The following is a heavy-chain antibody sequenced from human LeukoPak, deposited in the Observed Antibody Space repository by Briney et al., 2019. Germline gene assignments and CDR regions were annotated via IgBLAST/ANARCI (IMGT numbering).Heavy chain of an antibody. V-gene: IGHV1-2*02. Sequence: GASVKVSCKASGYTFTGYYMHWVRQAPGQGLEWMGWINPNSGGTNYAQKFQGRVTMTRDTPISTAYMELSRLRSDDTAVYYCARVEMATIIPYWYFDLWGRGTLVTVSS. D-gene: IGHD5-24*01. CDR1: GYTFTGYY. CDR3: ARVEMATIIPYWYFDL. CDR2: INPNSGGT. J-gene: IGHJ2*01.